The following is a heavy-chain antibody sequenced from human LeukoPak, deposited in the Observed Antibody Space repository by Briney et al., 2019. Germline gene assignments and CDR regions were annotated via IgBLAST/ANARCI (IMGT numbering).Heavy chain of an antibody. CDR1: GFTFSSYS. CDR2: INWNGGSA. CDR3: ARGSGYYDSSGYPGDAFDT. J-gene: IGHJ3*02. V-gene: IGHV3-20*04. Sequence: GSLRLSCVASGFTFSSYSMNWVRQAPGKGLEWVSNINWNGGSANYADSVKGRFTISRDNAKNSLYLQMNSLRAEDTAVYYCARGSGYYDSSGYPGDAFDTWGQGTMVTVSS. D-gene: IGHD3-22*01.